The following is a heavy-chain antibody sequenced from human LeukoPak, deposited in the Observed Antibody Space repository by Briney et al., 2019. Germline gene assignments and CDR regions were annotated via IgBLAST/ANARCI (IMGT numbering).Heavy chain of an antibody. J-gene: IGHJ4*02. D-gene: IGHD1-26*01. V-gene: IGHV3-21*01. Sequence: PGGSLRLSCAGSGFTFSSYSMNWVRQAPGKGLEWVSSITSSSLCIYYADSVKGRFTISRDNAKNSLHLQMNSLRAEDTAVYYCASEHSGNYDRPFDYWGQGTLVTVSS. CDR3: ASEHSGNYDRPFDY. CDR2: ITSSSLCI. CDR1: GFTFSSYS.